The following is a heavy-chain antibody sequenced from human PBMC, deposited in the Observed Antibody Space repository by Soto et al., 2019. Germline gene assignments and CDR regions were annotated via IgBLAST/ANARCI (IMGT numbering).Heavy chain of an antibody. D-gene: IGHD4-17*01. Sequence: EVQLVESGGGLVQPDRPLRLSCEASGFNFENYAMHWVRQVPGKGLEWVSAISWNSGQLDYADSVRVRFTISRDNGKKSIYLEMKSLRPDDTALYFCAKDKSTGEYSYYRYMDVWGRGTTVIVSS. CDR3: AKDKSTGEYSYYRYMDV. CDR2: ISWNSGQL. CDR1: GFNFENYA. J-gene: IGHJ6*03. V-gene: IGHV3-9*01.